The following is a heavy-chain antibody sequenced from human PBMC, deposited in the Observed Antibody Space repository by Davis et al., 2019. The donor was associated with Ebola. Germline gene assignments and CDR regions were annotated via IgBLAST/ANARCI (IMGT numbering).Heavy chain of an antibody. V-gene: IGHV3-23*01. J-gene: IGHJ4*02. Sequence: GESLKISCAASGFTFRNFAMGWVRQAPGKGLEWVSGISGSGKTYYADSAKGRFTISRDNSRDTVYLQMNSLRAEDTAIYYCASVPDFDILAGYYTNNKIFDNWGQGALVTVSS. CDR3: ASVPDFDILAGYYTNNKIFDN. D-gene: IGHD3-9*01. CDR2: ISGSGKT. CDR1: GFTFRNFA.